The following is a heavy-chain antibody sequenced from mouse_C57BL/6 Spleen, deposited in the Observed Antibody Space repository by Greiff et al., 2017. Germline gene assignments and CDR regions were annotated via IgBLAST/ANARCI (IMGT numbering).Heavy chain of an antibody. D-gene: IGHD1-1*01. V-gene: IGHV1-72*01. CDR1: GYTFISYW. J-gene: IGHJ3*01. CDR2: IVPNSGGT. CDR3: ARGATVVAPFAY. Sequence: QVQLQQPGAAFVKPGASVKLSCKASGYTFISYWMHWVHQRPGRGLQWIGRIVPNSGGTKYNEKFKSKSTLTVDKHSSTASMQLSSLTSEDSAVYCGARGATVVAPFAYWGQGTLVTVSA.